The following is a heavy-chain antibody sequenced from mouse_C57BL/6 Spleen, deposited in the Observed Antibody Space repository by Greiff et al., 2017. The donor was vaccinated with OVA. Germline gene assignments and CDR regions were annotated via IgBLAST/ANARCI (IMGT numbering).Heavy chain of an antibody. Sequence: QVQLQQPGAELVKPGASVKLSCKASGYTFTSYWMQWVKQRPGQGLEWIGEIDPSDIYTNYNQKFKGKATLTVDTSSSTAYMQLSSLTSEDSAVYYCARRDDYSYYFDYWGQGTTLTVSA. V-gene: IGHV1-50*01. J-gene: IGHJ2*01. D-gene: IGHD2-4*01. CDR3: ARRDDYSYYFDY. CDR2: IDPSDIYT. CDR1: GYTFTSYW.